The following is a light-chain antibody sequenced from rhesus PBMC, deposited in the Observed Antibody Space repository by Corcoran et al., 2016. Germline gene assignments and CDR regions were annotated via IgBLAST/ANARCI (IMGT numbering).Light chain of an antibody. V-gene: IGLV2-23*01. CDR3: SSYAGSNTYI. CDR1: SSDIGGYNY. CDR2: DVS. J-gene: IGLJ1*01. Sequence: QAALTQPPSVSGSPGQSVTISCTGTSSDIGGYNYVSWYQQHPGKAPKLMIYDVSKRPSGVSERFSGSKSGNTASLTISGLQAEDEADYYCSSYAGSNTYIFDAGTRLTVL.